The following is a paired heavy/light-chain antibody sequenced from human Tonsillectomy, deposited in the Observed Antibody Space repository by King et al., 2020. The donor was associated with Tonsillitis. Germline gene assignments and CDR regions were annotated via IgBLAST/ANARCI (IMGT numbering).Heavy chain of an antibody. Sequence: QVQLVESGGGVVQPGRSLRLSCAASGFTFSNYGIHWVRQAPGKGLEWVAVISYDGSNKYYADSVKGRFTISRDNSKNTLYLQMNSLRAEDTAVYYCAKDVVRWAGPYGGWFDPWGQGTLVTVSS. J-gene: IGHJ5*02. CDR3: AKDVVRWAGPYGGWFDP. CDR2: ISYDGSNK. V-gene: IGHV3-30*18. CDR1: GFTFSNYG. D-gene: IGHD2-21*01.
Light chain of an antibody. J-gene: IGKJ5*01. CDR1: QDIRNC. CDR3: QQYDNVPPIT. Sequence: DIQMTQSPSSLSASVGDRVTITCQASQDIRNCLNWYQQKPGKPPKLLISDASNLETGVPSRFSGSGSGTDFTFTISSLQPEDIATYYCQQYDNVPPITFGQGTRLEIK. CDR2: DAS. V-gene: IGKV1-33*01.